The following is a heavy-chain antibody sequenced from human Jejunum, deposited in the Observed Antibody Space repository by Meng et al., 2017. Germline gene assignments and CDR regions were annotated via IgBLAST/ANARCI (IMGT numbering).Heavy chain of an antibody. CDR3: ARGELLWDY. CDR2: MDYRGST. D-gene: IGHD2-2*01. Sequence: VQLQGSGPERVKLSHTPSLTCTVYGDSISSGEYFWSWIRQPPGKGLEWIGYMDYRGSTFYNPSLKSRVTISVDTSKNQFSLKLSSVTAADTAVYFCARGELLWDYWGQGTLVTVSS. J-gene: IGHJ4*02. CDR1: GDSISSGEYF. V-gene: IGHV4-30-4*01.